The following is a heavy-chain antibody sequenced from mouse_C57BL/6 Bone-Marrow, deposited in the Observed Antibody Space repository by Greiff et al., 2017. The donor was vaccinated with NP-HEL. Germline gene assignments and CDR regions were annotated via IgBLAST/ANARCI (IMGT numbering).Heavy chain of an antibody. CDR2: IDPNSGGT. CDR3: ARCGYYGSSYIFAY. J-gene: IGHJ3*01. CDR1: GYTFPSSW. Sequence: VKLQQPGAELVKPGASVKLSCKASGYTFPSSWMHWVKQRPGRGLECIGRIDPNSGGTKYNEKVPSKDTLTVDKPSSTAYMQLISLTSEDSAVYECARCGYYGSSYIFAYWGQGTLVTVSA. V-gene: IGHV1-72*01. D-gene: IGHD1-1*01.